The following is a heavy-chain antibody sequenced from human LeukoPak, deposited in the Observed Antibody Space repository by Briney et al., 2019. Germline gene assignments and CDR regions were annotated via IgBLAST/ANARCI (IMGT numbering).Heavy chain of an antibody. V-gene: IGHV1-46*01. J-gene: IGHJ3*02. Sequence: ASVKVSCKASGYTFTSYYIHWVRQAPGQGLEWVGIVNPSGGFTNYAQKLQGRVAMASDTSTSTVYMELSSLRSEDTAVYYCSRETSVTTIDAFDIWGQGTVVIVSS. CDR3: SRETSVTTIDAFDI. CDR2: VNPSGGFT. D-gene: IGHD4-17*01. CDR1: GYTFTSYY.